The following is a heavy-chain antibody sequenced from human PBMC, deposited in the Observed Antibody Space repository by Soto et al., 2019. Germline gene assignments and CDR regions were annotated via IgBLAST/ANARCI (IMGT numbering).Heavy chain of an antibody. CDR2: IIPIFGTA. Sequence: SVKFSCKASGGTFSSYAISWVRQAPGQGIEWMGGIIPIFGTANYAQKFQGRVTITADESTSTAYMELSSLRSEDTSVYYCARDSNFWSGYYYWFDPWGQGTLVTVSS. CDR1: GGTFSSYA. J-gene: IGHJ5*02. CDR3: ARDSNFWSGYYYWFDP. D-gene: IGHD3-3*01. V-gene: IGHV1-69*13.